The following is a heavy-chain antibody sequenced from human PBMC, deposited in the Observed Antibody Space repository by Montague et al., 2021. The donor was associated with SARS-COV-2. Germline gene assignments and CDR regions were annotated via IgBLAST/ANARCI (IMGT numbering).Heavy chain of an antibody. V-gene: IGHV4-39*07. Sequence: SETLSLTCTVSGGSISSPDYYWGWLRQSPGKGLEWLGSISYTASTYYHPTLKGRVTLSRDTSKAQFFLELQSVTPADTSVYYCARGQVAISGVIIFIPAAGHLDGWGQGTSVTVSS. D-gene: IGHD3-3*01. J-gene: IGHJ3*01. CDR3: ARGQVAISGVIIFIPAAGHLDG. CDR1: GGSISSPDYY. CDR2: ISYTAST.